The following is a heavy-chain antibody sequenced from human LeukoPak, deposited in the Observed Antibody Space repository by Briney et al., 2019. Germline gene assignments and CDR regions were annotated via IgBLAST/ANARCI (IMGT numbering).Heavy chain of an antibody. CDR2: IYYSGST. CDR1: GGSISSGSYY. D-gene: IGHD6-13*01. V-gene: IGHV4-31*03. Sequence: SETLSLTCTVSGGSISSGSYYWSWIRQPPGKGLEWIGYIYYSGSTYYNPSLKSRVTISVDTSKNQFSLKLSSVTAADTAVYYCARNGRGSSWYMDYYYYMDVWGKGTTVTVSS. CDR3: ARNGRGSSWYMDYYYYMDV. J-gene: IGHJ6*03.